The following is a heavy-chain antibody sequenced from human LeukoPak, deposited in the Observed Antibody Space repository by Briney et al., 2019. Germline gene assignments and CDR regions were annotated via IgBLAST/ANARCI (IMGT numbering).Heavy chain of an antibody. CDR3: ARDAVYIAVVGTGIYFQH. CDR2: FDPEDGET. CDR1: GYTLTELS. V-gene: IGHV1-24*01. D-gene: IGHD6-13*01. J-gene: IGHJ1*01. Sequence: SVTLSCKVSGYTLTELSMHWVRQAPGKGLEWMGGFDPEDGETIYAQKFQGRVTMTDDTSTDTAYMELSSLRSEDTAVYYCARDAVYIAVVGTGIYFQHWGQGTLFKFSS.